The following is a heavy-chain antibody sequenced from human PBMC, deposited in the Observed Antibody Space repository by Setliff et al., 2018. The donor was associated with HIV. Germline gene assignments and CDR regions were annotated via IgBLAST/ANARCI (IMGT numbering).Heavy chain of an antibody. CDR3: ARAVYYFDF. CDR2: IFYTGST. Sequence: SETLSLTCAVYGGSFSGYYWSWIRQPPGKGLEWIGNIFYTGSTYYNPSLKSRVTISLDTSNRQFSLKLSSVTAADTAVYYCARAVYYFDFWGQGTLVTVSS. D-gene: IGHD1-20*01. J-gene: IGHJ4*02. V-gene: IGHV4-34*12. CDR1: GGSFSGYY.